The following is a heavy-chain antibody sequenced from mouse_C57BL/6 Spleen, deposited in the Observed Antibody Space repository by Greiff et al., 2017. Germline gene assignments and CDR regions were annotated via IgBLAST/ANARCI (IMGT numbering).Heavy chain of an antibody. V-gene: IGHV1-80*01. Sequence: VQLQQSGAELVKPGASVKISCKASGYAFSSYWMNWVKQRPGKGLEWIGQIYPGDGDTNYNGKFKGKATLTADKSSSTAYMQLSSLTSEDSAVYFCARSRFTTVSFMDYWGQGTSVTVSS. J-gene: IGHJ4*01. CDR2: IYPGDGDT. CDR3: ARSRFTTVSFMDY. CDR1: GYAFSSYW. D-gene: IGHD1-1*01.